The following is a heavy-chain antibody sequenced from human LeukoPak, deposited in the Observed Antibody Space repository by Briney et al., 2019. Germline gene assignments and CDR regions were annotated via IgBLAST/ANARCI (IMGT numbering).Heavy chain of an antibody. V-gene: IGHV4-59*11. D-gene: IGHD3-3*01. CDR3: ASRSSIWSGYQDTLYYFDS. CDR1: GGSISSHC. Sequence: SETLSLTCTVSGGSISSHCWSWIRQPPGKGLEWIGNIYNSGTTNYNPALKSRGTISVDTSTNQFSLKLSSVTAADTAVYYCASRSSIWSGYQDTLYYFDSWGQGTLVTVSS. CDR2: IYNSGTT. J-gene: IGHJ4*02.